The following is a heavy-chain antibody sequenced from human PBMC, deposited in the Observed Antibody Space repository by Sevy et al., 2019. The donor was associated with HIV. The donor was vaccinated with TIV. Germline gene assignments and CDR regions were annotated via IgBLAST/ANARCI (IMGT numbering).Heavy chain of an antibody. CDR1: GFTFSNAW. V-gene: IGHV3-15*01. D-gene: IGHD3-3*01. Sequence: GESLKISCAASGFTFSNAWMSWVRQAPGKGLEWVGRIKSKTDGGTTDYAAPVKGRFTISTDESKNKLYLQMNSLKTEDTAVYYCTTDTGIRDYDFWSGRDDTFDNWGQGTMVTVSS. J-gene: IGHJ3*02. CDR3: TTDTGIRDYDFWSGRDDTFDN. CDR2: IKSKTDGGTT.